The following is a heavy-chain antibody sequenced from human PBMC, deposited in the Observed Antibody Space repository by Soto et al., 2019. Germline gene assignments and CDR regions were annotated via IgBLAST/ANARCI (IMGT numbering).Heavy chain of an antibody. V-gene: IGHV4-34*01. CDR1: GGSFSGYF. CDR3: ARDKITGLFDY. Sequence: SETLSLTCVVYGGSFSGYFWSWIRQPPGKGLEWIGEINHSGSTNYNPSLKSRVTISVDTSKNQFSLKLTSVTAADTAVYYCARDKITGLFDYWGQGTLVTVSS. J-gene: IGHJ4*02. CDR2: INHSGST. D-gene: IGHD2-8*02.